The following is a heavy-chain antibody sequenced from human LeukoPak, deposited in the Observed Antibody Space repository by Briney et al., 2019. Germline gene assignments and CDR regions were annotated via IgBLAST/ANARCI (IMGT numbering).Heavy chain of an antibody. CDR1: GFTFSSHW. D-gene: IGHD3-3*01. CDR2: INSDGSSI. CDR3: ARAPGAYYDFWSGYYLLGWFDP. Sequence: GGSLRLSCAASGFTFSSHWMHWVRQAPGKGLVWVSRINSDGSSISYADSVKGRFTISRDNAKNTLYLQMNSLRAEDTAVYYCARAPGAYYDFWSGYYLLGWFDPWGQGTLVTVSS. J-gene: IGHJ5*02. V-gene: IGHV3-74*01.